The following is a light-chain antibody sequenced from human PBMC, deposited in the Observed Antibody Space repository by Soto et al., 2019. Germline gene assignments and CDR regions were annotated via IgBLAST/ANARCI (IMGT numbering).Light chain of an antibody. CDR3: MQALQTPPELT. CDR1: QSLLHSNGYNY. V-gene: IGKV2-28*01. CDR2: LGS. J-gene: IGKJ4*01. Sequence: DIVMTQSPLSLPVTPGEPASISCRSSQSLLHSNGYNYLDWYLQKPGQSPQLLIYLGSNRASGVPGRFSGSGSGTDFTLKISRVEAEDVGVYYRMQALQTPPELTFGGGTKVDIK.